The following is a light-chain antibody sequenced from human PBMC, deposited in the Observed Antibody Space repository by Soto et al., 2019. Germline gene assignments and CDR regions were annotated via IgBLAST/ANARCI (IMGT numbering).Light chain of an antibody. CDR2: INSDGSH. J-gene: IGLJ3*02. CDR1: RGHSTYA. CDR3: QSLGTGIQV. Sequence: QPVLTQSPSASASLGASVKLTCTLSRGHSTYAIAWHQQQSETGPRFLMKINSDGSHSKGDGFFDRFSGSSSGAERHLTISSLQSEDEADYYCQSLGTGIQVFGGGTKLPVL. V-gene: IGLV4-69*01.